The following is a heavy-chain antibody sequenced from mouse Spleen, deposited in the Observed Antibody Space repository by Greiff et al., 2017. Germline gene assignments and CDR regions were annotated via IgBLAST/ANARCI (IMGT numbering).Heavy chain of an antibody. J-gene: IGHJ2*01. CDR2: ISTYYGDA. CDR3: AVYYRYGFDY. Sequence: VKLQESGAELVRPGVSVKISCKGSGYTFTDYAMHWVKQSHAKSLEWIGVISTYYGDASYNQKFKGKATMTVDKSSSTAYMELARLTSEDSAIYYCAVYYRYGFDYWGQGTTLTVSS. V-gene: IGHV1S137*01. D-gene: IGHD2-14*01. CDR1: GYTFTDYA.